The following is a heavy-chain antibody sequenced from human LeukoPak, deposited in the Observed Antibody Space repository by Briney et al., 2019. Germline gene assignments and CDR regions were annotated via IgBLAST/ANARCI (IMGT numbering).Heavy chain of an antibody. Sequence: GGSLRLSCAASGFTFNIYAMTWVRQAPGKGLEWVSAIGGRDSGTHYADSVKGRFTISRDNSQNTVYLQMNSLRVEDTAVYYCARVYGSGSYLFDYWGQGTLVTVSS. CDR2: IGGRDSGT. CDR3: ARVYGSGSYLFDY. CDR1: GFTFNIYA. J-gene: IGHJ4*02. D-gene: IGHD3-10*01. V-gene: IGHV3-23*01.